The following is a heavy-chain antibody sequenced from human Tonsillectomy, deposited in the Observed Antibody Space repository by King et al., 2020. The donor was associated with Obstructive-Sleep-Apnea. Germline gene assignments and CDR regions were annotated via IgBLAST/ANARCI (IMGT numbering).Heavy chain of an antibody. CDR3: ARGGQFGDDAFDI. J-gene: IGHJ3*02. CDR2: INHSGST. Sequence: VQLQQWGAGLLKPSETLSLTCAVYVGSFSGYYWSWIRQPPGKGLEWIGEINHSGSTNYNPSLKGRVTISVDTSKNQFSLKLSSVTAADTAVYYCARGGQFGDDAFDIWGQGTMVTVSS. CDR1: VGSFSGYY. D-gene: IGHD3-10*01. V-gene: IGHV4-34*01.